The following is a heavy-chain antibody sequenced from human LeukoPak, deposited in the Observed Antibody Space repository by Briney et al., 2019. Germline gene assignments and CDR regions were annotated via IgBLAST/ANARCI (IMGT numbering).Heavy chain of an antibody. D-gene: IGHD3-3*01. J-gene: IGHJ5*02. Sequence: SVKVSCKAPGGTFSSYAISWVRPAPGQGLEWMGRIIPIFGTANYAQKFQGRVTITTDESTSTAYMELSSLRSEDTAVYYCARVNPEDSWSGYSNWFDPWGQGTLVTVSS. CDR1: GGTFSSYA. V-gene: IGHV1-69*05. CDR2: IIPIFGTA. CDR3: ARVNPEDSWSGYSNWFDP.